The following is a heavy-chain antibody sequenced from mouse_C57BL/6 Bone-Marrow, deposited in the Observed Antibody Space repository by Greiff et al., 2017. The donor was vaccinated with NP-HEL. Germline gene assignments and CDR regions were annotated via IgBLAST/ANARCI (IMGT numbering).Heavy chain of an antibody. Sequence: EVKLLESGPGLVKPSQSLSLTCSVTGYSITSGYYWNWIRQFPGNKLEWMGYISYDGSNNYNPSLKNRISITRDTSKNQFFLKLNSVTTEDTATYYCAVLFAYWGQGTLVTVSA. CDR2: ISYDGSN. CDR1: GYSITSGYY. V-gene: IGHV3-6*01. CDR3: AVLFAY. J-gene: IGHJ3*01.